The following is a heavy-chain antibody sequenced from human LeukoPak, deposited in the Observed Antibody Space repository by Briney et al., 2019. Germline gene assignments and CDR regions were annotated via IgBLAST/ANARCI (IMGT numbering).Heavy chain of an antibody. CDR3: ARDKRVPVPATHGGFDY. CDR2: FDYSGST. CDR1: GASISSYY. D-gene: IGHD2-15*01. J-gene: IGHJ4*02. V-gene: IGHV4-59*01. Sequence: SETLSLTCTVSGASISSYYWSWIRQPPGKGLEWIGYFDYSGSTNYNPSLKSRVTISVDTSKNQFSLKLSSVTAADTAVYYCARDKRVPVPATHGGFDYWGQGTLVTVSS.